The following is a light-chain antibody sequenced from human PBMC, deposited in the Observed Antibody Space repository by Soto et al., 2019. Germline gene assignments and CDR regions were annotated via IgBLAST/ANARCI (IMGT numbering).Light chain of an antibody. CDR2: DVS. V-gene: IGLV2-14*01. J-gene: IGLJ3*02. CDR3: SSYTCSSTPHLV. CDR1: SSDVGGYNY. Sequence: QSVLTQPASVSGSPGQSITISCTGTSSDVGGYNYVSWYQQHPGKAPKLMIYDVSNRPSGVSNRFSGSKSGNTASLTISGLQAEDEADYYCSSYTCSSTPHLVFGGGTKLTVL.